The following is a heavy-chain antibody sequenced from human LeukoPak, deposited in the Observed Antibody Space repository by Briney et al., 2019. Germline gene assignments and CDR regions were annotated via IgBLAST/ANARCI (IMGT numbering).Heavy chain of an antibody. Sequence: SETLSLTCTASGDSISSGGHYWNWLRQRPGKGLGWIGYIFHTGSTYYNPSLKSRVTISVDTSKNQFSPKLSSVTAADTAVYYCARSPGIWNEYGRLEYWGQGALVTVSS. CDR1: GDSISSGGHY. V-gene: IGHV4-31*03. J-gene: IGHJ4*02. CDR2: IFHTGST. CDR3: ARSPGIWNEYGRLEY. D-gene: IGHD1-1*01.